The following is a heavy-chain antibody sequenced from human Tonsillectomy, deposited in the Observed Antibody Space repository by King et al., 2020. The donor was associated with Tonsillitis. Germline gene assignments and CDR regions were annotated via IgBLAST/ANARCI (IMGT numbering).Heavy chain of an antibody. D-gene: IGHD5-24*01. CDR3: AKCAEDVTWDGYNPDRFDC. V-gene: IGHV3-43*02. J-gene: IGHJ4*02. CDR1: GFTFDDYA. CDR2: ISGDAGYR. Sequence: VQLVESGGGVVQPGGSLRLSCAASGFTFDDYAMHWVRQAPGRGLEWVALISGDAGYRSYADSVKGRFTLSRDNSKSSLYLQMNSLTTEDTAFYYCAKCAEDVTWDGYNPDRFDCWGQGTLVTVSS.